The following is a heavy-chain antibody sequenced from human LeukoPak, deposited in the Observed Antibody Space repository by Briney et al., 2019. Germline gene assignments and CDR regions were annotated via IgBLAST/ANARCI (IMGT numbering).Heavy chain of an antibody. V-gene: IGHV3-53*01. CDR1: GFTVSSNY. CDR2: IYSGGSK. D-gene: IGHD6-13*01. Sequence: AGSLTLSGSASGFTVSSNYMSWVRHAQGKGLEWVAVIYSGGSKYYANPVKGRFTIPRDNSKATLYHQMNSLRAEDTRVYSCASARYDSSSWTPVLRGGYFDYRGQGALVSDSS. CDR3: ASARYDSSSWTPVLRGGYFDY. J-gene: IGHJ4*02.